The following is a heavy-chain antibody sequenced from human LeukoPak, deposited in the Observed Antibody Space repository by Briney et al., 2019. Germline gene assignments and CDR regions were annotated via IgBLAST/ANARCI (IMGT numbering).Heavy chain of an antibody. CDR3: ARERGSSWYYYMDV. Sequence: GGTLRLSCAASGFTFSSYGMSWVRQAPGKGLEWVSSISGSGDSTYYAESVKGRFTISRDNSKNTLYLQMNSLRAEDTAVYYCARERGSSWYYYMDVWGKGTTVTISS. V-gene: IGHV3-23*01. D-gene: IGHD5-18*01. J-gene: IGHJ6*03. CDR1: GFTFSSYG. CDR2: ISGSGDST.